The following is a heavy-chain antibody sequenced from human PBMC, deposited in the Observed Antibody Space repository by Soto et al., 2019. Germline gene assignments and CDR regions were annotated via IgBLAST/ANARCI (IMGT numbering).Heavy chain of an antibody. J-gene: IGHJ4*02. CDR2: ISSSSSNI. V-gene: IGHV3-21*02. CDR3: ARDNGYDAATLDY. D-gene: IGHD5-12*01. CDR1: GFTFSTCS. Sequence: EVQLVESGGGLVKPGGSLRLSCAASGFTFSTCSMNWVRQAPGKGLEWVSSISSSSSNIYYADSVKGRFNISRDNAKNSLYLQINSLRPDDTAVYYCARDNGYDAATLDYWGQGTLVTVSS.